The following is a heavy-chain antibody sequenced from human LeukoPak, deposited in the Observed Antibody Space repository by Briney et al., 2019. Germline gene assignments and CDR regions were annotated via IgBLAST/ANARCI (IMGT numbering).Heavy chain of an antibody. CDR1: GDSISSSSYY. CDR2: IYYSGST. D-gene: IGHD5-18*01. V-gene: IGHV4-39*01. CDR3: ARGYGSYGYGYFDY. Sequence: SETLSLTCTVSGDSISSSSYYWGWIRQPPGTGLEWIGNIYYSGSTYYNPPLKSRVTISVDTSKNPFSLKLSSVTAADTAVYYCARGYGSYGYGYFDYWGQGTLVTVSS. J-gene: IGHJ4*02.